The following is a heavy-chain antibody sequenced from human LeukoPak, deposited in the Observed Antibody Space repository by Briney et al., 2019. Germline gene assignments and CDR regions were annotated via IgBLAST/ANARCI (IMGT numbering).Heavy chain of an antibody. CDR2: IYYSGST. CDR3: ASRNTAMVINY. CDR1: GGSISSYY. J-gene: IGHJ4*02. V-gene: IGHV4-59*08. D-gene: IGHD5-18*01. Sequence: SETLSLTCTVSGGSISSYYWSWIRQPPGKGLEWIGYIYYSGSTNYNPSLKSRATISVDTSKNQFSLKLSSVTAADTAVYYCASRNTAMVINYWGQGTLVTVSS.